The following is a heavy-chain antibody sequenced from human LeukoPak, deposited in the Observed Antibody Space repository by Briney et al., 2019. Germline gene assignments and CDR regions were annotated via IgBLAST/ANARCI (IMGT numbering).Heavy chain of an antibody. CDR2: IKQGGSEK. CDR3: ARDYGYSGYVNLYYYYYGMDV. Sequence: PGGSLRLSCAASGFTFSSYWMSWVRQAPGKGLEWVANIKQGGSEKYYVDSVKGRFTISRDNAKNSLYLQMNSLRAEDTAVYYCARDYGYSGYVNLYYYYYGMDVWGQGTTVTVSS. V-gene: IGHV3-7*01. J-gene: IGHJ6*02. CDR1: GFTFSSYW. D-gene: IGHD5-12*01.